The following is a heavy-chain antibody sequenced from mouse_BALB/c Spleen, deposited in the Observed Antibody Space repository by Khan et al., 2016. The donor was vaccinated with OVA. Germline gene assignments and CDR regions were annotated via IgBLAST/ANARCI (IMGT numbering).Heavy chain of an antibody. D-gene: IGHD3-3*01. V-gene: IGHV1-18*01. CDR3: ARDAGRC. CDR2: IDPKNGVT. J-gene: IGHJ4*01. Sequence: EVQLQQSGPDLVKPGASVKMSCKTSGYTFTEYTLHWVKQSHGKSLEWIGVIDPKNGVTSYNQKFKGKATLTVDKSSSTAYMEFRSLTSEDSAVYYCARDAGRCRGQGTSVTVSS. CDR1: GYTFTEYT.